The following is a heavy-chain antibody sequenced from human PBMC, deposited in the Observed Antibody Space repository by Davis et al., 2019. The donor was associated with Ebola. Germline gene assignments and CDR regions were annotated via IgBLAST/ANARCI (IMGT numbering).Heavy chain of an antibody. Sequence: SETLSLTCTVSGGSISSSSYHWGWIRQPPGKGLEWIGYIYHSGSAYYNPSLKSRVTISVDKSKNQFSLKLTSVTATDTAVYYCTQNGGDYWGQGTLVTVSS. CDR2: IYHSGSA. V-gene: IGHV4-39*01. CDR1: GGSISSSSYH. D-gene: IGHD3-16*01. J-gene: IGHJ4*02. CDR3: TQNGGDY.